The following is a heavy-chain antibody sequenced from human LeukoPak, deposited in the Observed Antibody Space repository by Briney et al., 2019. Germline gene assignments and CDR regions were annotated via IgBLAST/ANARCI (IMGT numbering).Heavy chain of an antibody. CDR3: AKDSLAGSENYGIMDY. CDR2: ISGGGVRT. Sequence: GGSLRLSCAASAFTLSSFAMSWVRQAPGKELEWVSAISGGGVRTFYADSVRGRFTISRDNFKNTLYLQMNSLRADYTIVYYCAKDSLAGSENYGIMDYWGQGTLVTVSS. J-gene: IGHJ4*02. V-gene: IGHV3-23*01. D-gene: IGHD3-16*01. CDR1: AFTLSSFA.